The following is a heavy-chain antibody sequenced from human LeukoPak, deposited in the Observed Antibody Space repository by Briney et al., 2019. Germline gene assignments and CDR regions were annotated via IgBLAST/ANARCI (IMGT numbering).Heavy chain of an antibody. CDR1: GYTLTELS. J-gene: IGHJ4*02. Sequence: ASVKVSCKVSGYTLTELSMHWVRQAPGKGLEWMGWISAYNGNTNYAQKLQGGVTMTTDTSTSTAYMELRSLRSDDTAVYYCAREYYYDSSGYYLFDYWGQGTLVTVSS. D-gene: IGHD3-22*01. V-gene: IGHV1-18*01. CDR3: AREYYYDSSGYYLFDY. CDR2: ISAYNGNT.